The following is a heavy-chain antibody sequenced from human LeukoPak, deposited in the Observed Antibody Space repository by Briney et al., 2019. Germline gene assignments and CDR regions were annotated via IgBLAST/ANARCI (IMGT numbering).Heavy chain of an antibody. CDR3: ARARGYSYGTFDY. D-gene: IGHD5-18*01. V-gene: IGHV1-2*02. CDR1: GYTFTSYG. CDR2: INPNSGGT. J-gene: IGHJ4*02. Sequence: ASVKVSCKASGYTFTSYGISWVRQAPGQGLEWMGWINPNSGGTNYAQKFQGRVTMTRDTSISTAYMELSRLRSDDTAVYYCARARGYSYGTFDYWGQGTLVTVSS.